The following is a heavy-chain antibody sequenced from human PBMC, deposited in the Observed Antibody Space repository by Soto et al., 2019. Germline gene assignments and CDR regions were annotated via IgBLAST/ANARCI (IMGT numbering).Heavy chain of an antibody. V-gene: IGHV4-59*01. Sequence: QVQLQESGPGLVKPSETLSLTCTVSGGSISSYYWSWIRQSPGKGPEWIGYVYHSGTTNYNPSLESRVTMSLDTSKNQFSLKLNAVTAADTAVYYCATRPPGGASFGVFDYWSQGTLVTVSS. D-gene: IGHD3-10*01. CDR3: ATRPPGGASFGVFDY. CDR1: GGSISSYY. CDR2: VYHSGTT. J-gene: IGHJ4*02.